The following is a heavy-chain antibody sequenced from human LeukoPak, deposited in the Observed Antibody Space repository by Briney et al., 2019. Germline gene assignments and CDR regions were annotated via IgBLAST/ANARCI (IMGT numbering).Heavy chain of an antibody. J-gene: IGHJ4*02. Sequence: GGSLRLSCAASGFTMSNNYMSWVRQAPGKGPEWVSVIYDGGITYYTDSVKGRFTISRDDSKNTLHLQMNSLRVDDTAVYYCARDRDYSGSGSPDSWGQGTLVTVSS. CDR1: GFTMSNNY. CDR2: IYDGGIT. D-gene: IGHD3-10*01. V-gene: IGHV3-66*01. CDR3: ARDRDYSGSGSPDS.